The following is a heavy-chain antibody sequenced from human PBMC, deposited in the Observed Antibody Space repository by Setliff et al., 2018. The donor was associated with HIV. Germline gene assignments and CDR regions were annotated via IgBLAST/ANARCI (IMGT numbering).Heavy chain of an antibody. D-gene: IGHD5-18*01. CDR2: ISGSAGTT. CDR1: GFTFSDYY. CDR3: AKMHTAMDPDTFDI. J-gene: IGHJ3*02. Sequence: GGSLRLSCAASGFTFSDYYMSWIRQAPGKGLEWVSGISGSAGTTYYADSVKGRFTISRDNSKNTMFLQMNSLRVEDTAIYYCAKMHTAMDPDTFDIWGQGTMVTVSS. V-gene: IGHV3-23*01.